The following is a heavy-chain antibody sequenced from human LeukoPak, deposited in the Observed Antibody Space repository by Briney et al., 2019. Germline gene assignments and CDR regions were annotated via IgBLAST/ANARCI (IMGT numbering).Heavy chain of an antibody. V-gene: IGHV3-23*01. Sequence: GGSLRLSCVPSVYTFSSSDAFWVRDAPEGRLEWVSRISGSGGYTDYAASVKGRFTISRDNSKSTLNLQMNNLRADDTAEYYCAKGSPLGYCSGAVCYTKSIDFDYWGQGTLVTVSS. CDR3: AKGSPLGYCSGAVCYTKSIDFDY. D-gene: IGHD2-8*02. CDR1: VYTFSSSD. CDR2: ISGSGGYT. J-gene: IGHJ4*02.